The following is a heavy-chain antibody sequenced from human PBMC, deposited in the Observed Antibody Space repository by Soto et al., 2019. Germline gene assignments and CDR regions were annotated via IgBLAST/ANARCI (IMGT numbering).Heavy chain of an antibody. CDR3: ATTLYGSGSYYHSFVHLY. CDR2: IYSGGST. Sequence: GGSLRLSCAASGFTVSSNYMSWVRQAPGKGLEWVSVIYSGGSTYYADSVRGRFTISRDNSKNTLYLQMNSLRAEDTAVYYCATTLYGSGSYYHSFVHLYCGQGTLVTVSS. J-gene: IGHJ4*02. V-gene: IGHV3-66*01. D-gene: IGHD3-10*01. CDR1: GFTVSSNY.